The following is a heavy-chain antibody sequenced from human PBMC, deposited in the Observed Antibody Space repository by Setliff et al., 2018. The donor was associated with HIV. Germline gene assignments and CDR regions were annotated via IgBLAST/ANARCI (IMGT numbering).Heavy chain of an antibody. CDR2: INHSGST. D-gene: IGHD3-3*01. Sequence: SETLSLTCAVSGDSISSYKWWSWVRQPPGKGLEWIGEINHSGSTNYNASLKSRVITSIDKSKNQFSLKIDSVTAADTAVYYCARRPLFGVVIASVAKMEFDYWGQGTLVTVSS. J-gene: IGHJ4*02. V-gene: IGHV4-4*02. CDR3: ARRPLFGVVIASVAKMEFDY. CDR1: GDSISSYKW.